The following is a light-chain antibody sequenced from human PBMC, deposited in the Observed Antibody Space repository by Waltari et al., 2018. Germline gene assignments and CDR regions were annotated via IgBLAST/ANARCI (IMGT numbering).Light chain of an antibody. CDR3: AAWDDSLIWV. CDR2: TNN. V-gene: IGLV1-44*01. CDR1: TSHLGSNT. Sequence: QSVLTQPPSASGTPGQRVTISCSGSTSHLGSNTVNWYRQLPGTAPKLLIYTNNQRPSGVPDRFSGSKSGTSASLAISGLQSEDEADYYCAAWDDSLIWVFGGGTKLTVL. J-gene: IGLJ3*02.